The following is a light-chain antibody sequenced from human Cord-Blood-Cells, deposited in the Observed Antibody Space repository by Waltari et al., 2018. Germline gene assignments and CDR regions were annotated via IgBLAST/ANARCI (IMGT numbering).Light chain of an antibody. V-gene: IGLV2-23*01. Sequence: QSALPQPASVSGSPGQSITISCTGTSSDVGSYNLVPWYQQHPGKAPKLMIYEGSNRPSGVSNRFSGSKSGNTASLTISGLQAEDEADYYCCSYAGSSTWVFGGGTKLTVL. CDR3: CSYAGSSTWV. J-gene: IGLJ3*02. CDR2: EGS. CDR1: SSDVGSYNL.